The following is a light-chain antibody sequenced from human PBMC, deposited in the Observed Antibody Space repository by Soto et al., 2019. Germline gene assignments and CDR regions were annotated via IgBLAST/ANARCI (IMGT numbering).Light chain of an antibody. CDR2: DAS. CDR1: QSISNW. V-gene: IGKV1-5*01. J-gene: IGKJ1*01. Sequence: MTHSPATLTTNIEDRVTITCRASQSISNWLAWYQQKPGKAPNLLIYDASSLQSGVPSRFSGSGFGTEFTLTISSLQPGDFATYYCQQYSSRSTFGQGTKV. CDR3: QQYSSRST.